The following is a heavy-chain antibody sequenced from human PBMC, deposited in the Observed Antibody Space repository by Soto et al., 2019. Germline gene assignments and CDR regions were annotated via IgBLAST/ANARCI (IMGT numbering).Heavy chain of an antibody. D-gene: IGHD6-19*01. J-gene: IGHJ4*02. V-gene: IGHV4-30-2*01. CDR2: ISHSGST. Sequence: QLQLQESGSGLVKPSQTLSLTCAVSGGSTSSGGYSWSRLRQPPGKGLEWIGYISHSGSTYYNPSLKSRVTISVDTSKNQFSLRLSSVTAADTAVYYSARGGLLPDYWGQGTLVTVSS. CDR1: GGSTSSGGYS. CDR3: ARGGLLPDY.